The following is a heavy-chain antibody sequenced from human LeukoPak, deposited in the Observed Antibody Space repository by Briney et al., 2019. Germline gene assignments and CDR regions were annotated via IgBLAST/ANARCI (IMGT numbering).Heavy chain of an antibody. CDR3: ARVFGELYQYYFDY. V-gene: IGHV4-59*12. Sequence: PSETLSLTCTVSGGSISSYYWSWIRQPPGKGLEWIGSIYYSGSTYYNPSLKSRVTISVDTSKNQFSLKLSSVTAADTAVYYCARVFGELYQYYFDYWGQGTLVTVSS. CDR2: IYYSGST. J-gene: IGHJ4*02. D-gene: IGHD3-10*01. CDR1: GGSISSYY.